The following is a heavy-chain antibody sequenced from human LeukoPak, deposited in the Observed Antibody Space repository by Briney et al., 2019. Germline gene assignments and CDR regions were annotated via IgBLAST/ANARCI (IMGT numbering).Heavy chain of an antibody. Sequence: ASVKVSCKASGYTFTSYDINWVRQATGQGLEWMAWMNPNSGNTGYAQKFQGRVTMTRNTSISTAYMELSSLRSEDTAVYYCARALYFSSGWTPGYWGQGTLVTVSS. J-gene: IGHJ4*02. D-gene: IGHD6-19*01. V-gene: IGHV1-8*01. CDR3: ARALYFSSGWTPGY. CDR2: MNPNSGNT. CDR1: GYTFTSYD.